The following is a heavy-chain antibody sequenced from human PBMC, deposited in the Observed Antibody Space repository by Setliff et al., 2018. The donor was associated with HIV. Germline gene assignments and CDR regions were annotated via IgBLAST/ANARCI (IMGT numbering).Heavy chain of an antibody. V-gene: IGHV4-59*01. Sequence: SETLSLTCTVSGDSINNYYWSWIRQPPGKGLEWIGCVYSTGSTNSKSSLKSRVTISVDTSKNQFSLKLSSVTAADTAVYYCARVATGPESFDIWGQGTMVTVSS. D-gene: IGHD3-9*01. CDR1: GDSINNYY. CDR3: ARVATGPESFDI. J-gene: IGHJ3*02. CDR2: VYSTGST.